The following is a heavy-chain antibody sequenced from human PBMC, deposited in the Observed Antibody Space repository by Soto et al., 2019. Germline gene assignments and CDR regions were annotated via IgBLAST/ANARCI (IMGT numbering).Heavy chain of an antibody. J-gene: IGHJ4*02. CDR3: ARAEGNWGYFDY. CDR1: GGSISSYY. V-gene: IGHV4-59*01. Sequence: PSETLSLTCTVSGGSISSYYWNWIRQPPGKGLEWIGYIYYSGSTNYNPALKSRVTISVDTSKNQFSLKLSSVTAADTAVYYCARAEGNWGYFDYWGQGTLVTVSS. D-gene: IGHD3-16*01. CDR2: IYYSGST.